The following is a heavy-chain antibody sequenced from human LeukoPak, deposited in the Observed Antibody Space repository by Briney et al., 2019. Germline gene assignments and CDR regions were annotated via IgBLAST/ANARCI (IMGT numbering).Heavy chain of an antibody. D-gene: IGHD6-13*01. J-gene: IGHJ6*03. CDR1: GGSFSDYY. CDR3: ARQDSSSWNYYYYYHMDV. Sequence: KPSETLSLTCAVYGGSFSDYYWSWIRQPPGKGLEWIGEINHSGSTNYSPSLKSRVTISVDTSKNQLSLKLSSVTAADTAVYYCARQDSSSWNYYYYYHMDVWGKGTTVTISS. CDR2: INHSGST. V-gene: IGHV4-34*01.